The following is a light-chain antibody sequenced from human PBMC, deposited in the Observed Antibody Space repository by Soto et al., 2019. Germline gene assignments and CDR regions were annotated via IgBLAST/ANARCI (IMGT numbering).Light chain of an antibody. CDR1: SSNIGGNS. CDR2: DDD. CDR3: GSWDSSLSAYV. Sequence: QSVLTQPPSVSAAPGQRATISCSGSSSNIGGNSVSWYQQLPGTAPKLLIYDDDKRPSGIPDRLSGSKSGTSATLGITGFQTGDEADYYCGSWDSSLSAYVFGTGTKVTVL. J-gene: IGLJ1*01. V-gene: IGLV1-51*01.